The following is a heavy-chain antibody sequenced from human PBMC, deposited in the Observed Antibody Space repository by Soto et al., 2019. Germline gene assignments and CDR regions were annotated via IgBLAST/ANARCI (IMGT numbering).Heavy chain of an antibody. J-gene: IGHJ4*02. CDR3: ARVRWSRFFDF. D-gene: IGHD3-3*01. V-gene: IGHV4-30-2*01. CDR1: GGSISSGCYS. Sequence: PSETLSLTCTVSGGSISSGCYSWSWIRQPPGKGLEWIGYIYHSGSTNYNPSLKSRVTISVDTSKNQFSLKLTSVTAADTAVYFCARVRWSRFFDFWGPGALVTVSS. CDR2: IYHSGST.